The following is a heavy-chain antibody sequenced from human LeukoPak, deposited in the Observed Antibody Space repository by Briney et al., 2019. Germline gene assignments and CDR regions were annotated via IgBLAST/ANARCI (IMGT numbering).Heavy chain of an antibody. CDR2: IYYTGST. CDR1: GGSITSGDYY. CDR3: AREIRKLYDSSGYPDY. V-gene: IGHV4-30-4*08. J-gene: IGHJ4*02. D-gene: IGHD3-22*01. Sequence: SETLSLTWTVSGGSITSGDYYWSWVRQPPGKGLEWIGFIYYTGSTYYNPSLKSRVTMSVDTSKNQFSLKLNSVTAADTAVYFCAREIRKLYDSSGYPDYWGQGTLVTVSS.